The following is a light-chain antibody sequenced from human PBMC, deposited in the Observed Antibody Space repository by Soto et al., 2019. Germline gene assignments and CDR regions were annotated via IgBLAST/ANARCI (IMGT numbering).Light chain of an antibody. J-gene: IGKJ2*01. V-gene: IGKV3-20*01. CDR3: QQYGTSSHT. CDR1: QSITFK. CDR2: GAS. Sequence: EIVMTQSPATLSVSPGDSATLSCRASQSITFKLAWYQQKGGQAPRLLIYGASSRATGIPDRFSGSGSGTDFTLTISRLEPEDFAMYFCQQYGTSSHTFGQGTKLEIK.